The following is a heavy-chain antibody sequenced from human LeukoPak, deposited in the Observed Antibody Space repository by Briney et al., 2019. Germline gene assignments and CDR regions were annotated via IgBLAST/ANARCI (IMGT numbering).Heavy chain of an antibody. J-gene: IGHJ3*02. D-gene: IGHD5-18*01. CDR1: GGSISSYY. V-gene: IGHV4-59*01. Sequence: SETLSLTCTVSGGSISSYYWSWIRQPPGKGLEWIGYIYYSGSTNYNPSLKSRVTISVDTSKNQFPLKLSSVAAADTAVYYCARAFLPDTAMAYDAFGIWGQGTMVTVSS. CDR3: ARAFLPDTAMAYDAFGI. CDR2: IYYSGST.